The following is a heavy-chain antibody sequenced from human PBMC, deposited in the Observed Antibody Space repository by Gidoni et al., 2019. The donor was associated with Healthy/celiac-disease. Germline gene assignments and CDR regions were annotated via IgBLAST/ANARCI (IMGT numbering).Heavy chain of an antibody. CDR3: ARFYSSGWTNAFDI. Sequence: QVQLQDSGPGLVKPSGTLSLTCAVSGAPLSSSNWWSWVRQPPGKGLEWIGEIYHSGSTNYNPSLKSRVTISVDKSKNQFSLKLSSVTAADTAVYYCARFYSSGWTNAFDIWGQGTMVTVSS. V-gene: IGHV4-4*02. D-gene: IGHD6-19*01. CDR1: GAPLSSSNW. CDR2: IYHSGST. J-gene: IGHJ3*02.